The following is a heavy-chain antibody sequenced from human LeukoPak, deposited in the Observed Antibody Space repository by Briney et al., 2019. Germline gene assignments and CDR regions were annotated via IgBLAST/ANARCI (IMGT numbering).Heavy chain of an antibody. V-gene: IGHV4-34*01. J-gene: IGHJ4*02. Sequence: SETLSLTCAVYGGSFSGYYWSWIRQPPGEGLEWIGEINHSGSTNYNPSLKSRVTISVDTSKNQFSLNLSSVTAADTAVYYCARMAQYSSTWYVDYWGQGTLVTVSS. D-gene: IGHD6-13*01. CDR3: ARMAQYSSTWYVDY. CDR2: INHSGST. CDR1: GGSFSGYY.